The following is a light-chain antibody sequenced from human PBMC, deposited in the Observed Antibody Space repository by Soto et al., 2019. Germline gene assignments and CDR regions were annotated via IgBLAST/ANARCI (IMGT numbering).Light chain of an antibody. CDR1: QNITSH. V-gene: IGKV1-39*01. Sequence: EIQMPQSPSSLSASVGERATITCRASQNITSHLNWYQQKPGKAPRLLIFAASILQSGVPSRFTGSGSGTAFTLTSSRLQAYADSLYYCQKSFRTRTFGQGTKVEIK. J-gene: IGKJ1*01. CDR3: QKSFRTRT. CDR2: AAS.